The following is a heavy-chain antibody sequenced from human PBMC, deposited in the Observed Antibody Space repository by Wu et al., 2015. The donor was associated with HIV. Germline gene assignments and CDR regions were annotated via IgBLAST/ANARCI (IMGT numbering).Heavy chain of an antibody. CDR3: ASGSYYYDSSGYLLDI. CDR1: GGTFSSYT. CDR2: IIPGLETT. Sequence: QVQLVQSGAEVKKPGSSVKVSCKASGGTFSSYTISWVRQAPGQGLVWMGRIIPGLETTYYTQKFQGRVTITADESTSTAYMELSSLRSEDTAVYYCASGSYYYDSSGYLLDIWGQGTMVTVSS. D-gene: IGHD3-22*01. V-gene: IGHV1-69*13. J-gene: IGHJ3*02.